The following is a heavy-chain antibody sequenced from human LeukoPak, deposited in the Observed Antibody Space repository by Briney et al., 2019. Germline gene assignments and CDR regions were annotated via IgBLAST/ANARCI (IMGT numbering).Heavy chain of an antibody. D-gene: IGHD7-27*01. Sequence: ASVKVSCKASGYTFTSYDFNWVRQATGQRPEWMGWMSLNSGDTGYAQKFQDRVTMTRNTSISTAYMELSSLRSDDTAVYYCARGPPNWGYDYWGPGTLVTVFS. V-gene: IGHV1-8*01. CDR1: GYTFTSYD. J-gene: IGHJ4*02. CDR3: ARGPPNWGYDY. CDR2: MSLNSGDT.